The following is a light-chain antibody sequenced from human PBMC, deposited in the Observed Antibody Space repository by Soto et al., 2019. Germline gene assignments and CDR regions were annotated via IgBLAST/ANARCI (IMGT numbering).Light chain of an antibody. V-gene: IGLV2-8*01. Sequence: QSVLTQPPSASGSPGQSVTISCTGTSSDVGGYNYVSWYQQHPGKVPKLIIYEVNKRPSGVPDRFSGSKSGNTASLTVSGLQAEDEADYYCSSYAGSNNYVFGTGTKLTVL. CDR3: SSYAGSNNYV. CDR1: SSDVGGYNY. CDR2: EVN. J-gene: IGLJ1*01.